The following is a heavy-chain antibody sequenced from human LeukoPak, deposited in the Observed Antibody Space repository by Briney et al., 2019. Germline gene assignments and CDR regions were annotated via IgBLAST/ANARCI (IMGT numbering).Heavy chain of an antibody. CDR2: IYYSGST. CDR1: GGSISSSSYY. CDR3: ARDRPYSSSWYDY. J-gene: IGHJ4*02. V-gene: IGHV4-39*02. D-gene: IGHD6-13*01. Sequence: SETLSLTCTVSGGSISSSSYYWGWIRQPPGKGLEWIGSIYYSGSTYYNPSLKSRVTISVDTSKNQFSLKLSSVTAADTAVYYCARDRPYSSSWYDYWGQGTLVTVSS.